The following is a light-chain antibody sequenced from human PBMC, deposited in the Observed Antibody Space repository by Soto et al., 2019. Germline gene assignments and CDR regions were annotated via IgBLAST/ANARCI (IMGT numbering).Light chain of an antibody. Sequence: EIVMTQSPATLSVSPGERATLSCRASQSVSSNLAWYQQKPGQAPRLLIYGTYIRATGIPARFSGSGSGTAFTLTISSLQSEDFAVYYCQQYNNWPPLTFGGGTKVEIK. V-gene: IGKV3D-15*01. CDR1: QSVSSN. CDR2: GTY. J-gene: IGKJ4*01. CDR3: QQYNNWPPLT.